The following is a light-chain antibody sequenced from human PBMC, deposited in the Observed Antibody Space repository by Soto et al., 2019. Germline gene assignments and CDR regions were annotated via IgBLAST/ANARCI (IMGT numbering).Light chain of an antibody. V-gene: IGKV4-1*01. CDR2: WAS. J-gene: IGKJ2*01. CDR3: QQYYSTPYT. CDR1: QSVLYSSNNKKY. Sequence: DIVMTQSPDSLAVSLGERATINCKSSQSVLYSSNNKKYLAWYQQKPGQPPKLLIYWASTRESGVPDRFSGRGSWTDFTLTISSLQAEDVAIYYCQQYYSTPYTFGQGTKLEIK.